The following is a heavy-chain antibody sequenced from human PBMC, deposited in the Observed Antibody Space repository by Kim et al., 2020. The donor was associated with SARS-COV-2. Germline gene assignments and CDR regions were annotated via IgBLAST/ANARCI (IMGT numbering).Heavy chain of an antibody. D-gene: IGHD3-10*01. Sequence: AQKLQGRVTMTTDTSTSTAYMELRSLRSDDTAVYYCAGAYYYGSGSYYDYWGQGTLVTVSS. J-gene: IGHJ4*02. V-gene: IGHV1-18*01. CDR3: AGAYYYGSGSYYDY.